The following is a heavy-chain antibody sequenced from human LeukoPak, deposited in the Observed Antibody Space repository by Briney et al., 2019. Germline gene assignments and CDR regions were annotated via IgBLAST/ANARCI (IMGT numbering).Heavy chain of an antibody. CDR3: ARYYYDSHRFDP. J-gene: IGHJ5*02. Sequence: ASVKVSCKASGYTFTGYYMHWVRQAPGQGLEWMGWINPNSGGTNYAQKFQGRVTMTRDTSISTAYMELRSLRSDDTAVYYCARYYYDSHRFDPWGQGTLVTVSS. D-gene: IGHD3-22*01. V-gene: IGHV1-2*02. CDR1: GYTFTGYY. CDR2: INPNSGGT.